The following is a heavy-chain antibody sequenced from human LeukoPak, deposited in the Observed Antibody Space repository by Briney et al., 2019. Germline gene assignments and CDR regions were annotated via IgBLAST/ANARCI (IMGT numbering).Heavy chain of an antibody. CDR1: GYTFTGYY. CDR3: ARAKSRSSFDY. CDR2: INPNSGDT. J-gene: IGHJ4*02. V-gene: IGHV1-2*02. Sequence: GASVKVSCKASGYTFTGYYMHWVRQAPGQGLEWVGWINPNSGDTNSAQKFQGRVTMTRDTSISTAYMELSRLRSDDTAVYYCARAKSRSSFDYWGQGTLVTVSS.